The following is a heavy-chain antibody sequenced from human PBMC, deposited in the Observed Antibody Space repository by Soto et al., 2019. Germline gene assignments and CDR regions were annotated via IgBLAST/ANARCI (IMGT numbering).Heavy chain of an antibody. CDR2: LYSDGRT. J-gene: IGHJ4*02. V-gene: IGHV3-66*01. Sequence: GGSLRLSCAASGLTVSNNYMIWVRQAPGKRLELVSVLYSDGRTYYADSVKGRFTISRDNSKNTLYLHMNSLRDEDTAMYYCARDRVQIWLYVGIFDCWGQGTMVTVSS. CDR3: ARDRVQIWLYVGIFDC. CDR1: GLTVSNNY. D-gene: IGHD5-18*01.